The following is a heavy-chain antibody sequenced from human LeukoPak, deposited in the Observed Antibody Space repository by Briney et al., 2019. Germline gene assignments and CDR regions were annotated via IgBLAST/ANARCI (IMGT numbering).Heavy chain of an antibody. Sequence: GRSLRLSCAASGFILSSNYMSWVRQAPGRGLGWVSVIYSGGSTYYADSVKGGFTISRDNSKNTLYLQMNSLRAEDTAVYYCARSYGSGSLKPWGQGTLVTVSS. V-gene: IGHV3-66*01. CDR2: IYSGGST. J-gene: IGHJ5*02. D-gene: IGHD3-10*01. CDR3: ARSYGSGSLKP. CDR1: GFILSSNY.